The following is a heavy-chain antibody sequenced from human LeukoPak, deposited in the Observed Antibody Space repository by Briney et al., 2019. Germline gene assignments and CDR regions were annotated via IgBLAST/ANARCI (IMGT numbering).Heavy chain of an antibody. D-gene: IGHD3-10*02. CDR2: FDPEDGET. CDR3: ATDLGSGRSDP. CDR1: GYTLTELS. V-gene: IGHV1-24*01. Sequence: ASVKVSCKVSGYTLTELSMHWVRQAPGKGLEWMGGFDPEDGETIYAQKFQGRVTMPEDTSTDTAYMELSSLRSEDTAVYYCATDLGSGRSDPWGQGTLVTVSS. J-gene: IGHJ5*02.